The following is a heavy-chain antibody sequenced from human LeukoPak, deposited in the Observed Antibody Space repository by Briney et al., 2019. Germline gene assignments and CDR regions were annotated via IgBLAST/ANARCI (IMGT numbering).Heavy chain of an antibody. CDR3: AREGIAVAGTGPYGMDV. CDR2: IIPILGIA. J-gene: IGHJ6*02. D-gene: IGHD6-19*01. Sequence: SVKVSCKASGGTFSSYAISWVRQAPGQGLEWMGRIIPILGIANYAQKFQGRVTITADKSTSTAYMELSSLRSEDTAVYYCAREGIAVAGTGPYGMDVWGQGTTVTVSS. V-gene: IGHV1-69*04. CDR1: GGTFSSYA.